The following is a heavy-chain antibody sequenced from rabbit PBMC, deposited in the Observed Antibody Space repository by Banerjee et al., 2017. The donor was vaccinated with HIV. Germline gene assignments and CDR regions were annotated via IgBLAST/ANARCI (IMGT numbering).Heavy chain of an antibody. CDR3: ARYGYDDYRDSTRLDL. Sequence: QLKESGGGLVQPGGSLKLSCKASGFDFNNYYMSWVRQAPGKGLEWIGYTDPVFGPTYYASWVNGRFAISSDNAQNTVDLQMNSLTAADTATYFCARYGYDDYRDSTRLDLWGPGTLVTVS. CDR1: GFDFNNYY. J-gene: IGHJ3*01. D-gene: IGHD2-1*01. CDR2: TDPVFGPT. V-gene: IGHV1S7*01.